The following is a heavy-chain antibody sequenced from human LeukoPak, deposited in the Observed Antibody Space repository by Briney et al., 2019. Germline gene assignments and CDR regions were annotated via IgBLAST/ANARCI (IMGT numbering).Heavy chain of an antibody. CDR2: ISSSSSTI. J-gene: IGHJ4*02. Sequence: PGGSLRLSCAASGFTLSSYSMNWVRQAPGKGLEWVSYISSSSSTIYYADSVKGRFTISRDNAKNSLYLQMNSLRAEDTAVYYCAKGYYYGSGSYSDFDYWGQGTLVTVSS. D-gene: IGHD3-10*01. CDR3: AKGYYYGSGSYSDFDY. V-gene: IGHV3-48*04. CDR1: GFTLSSYS.